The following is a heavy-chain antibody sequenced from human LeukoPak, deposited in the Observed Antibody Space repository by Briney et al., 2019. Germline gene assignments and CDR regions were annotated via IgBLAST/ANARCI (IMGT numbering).Heavy chain of an antibody. V-gene: IGHV1-2*02. CDR2: INPNSGGT. D-gene: IGHD5-12*01. CDR1: GYTFTGYY. Sequence: ASVKVSCKASGYTFTGYYMHWVRQARGQGLEWMGWINPNSGGTNYAQRFQGRVTMTRDTSISTAYMELSRLRSDDTAVYYCARDWGSGYEGYWGQGTLVTVSS. J-gene: IGHJ4*02. CDR3: ARDWGSGYEGY.